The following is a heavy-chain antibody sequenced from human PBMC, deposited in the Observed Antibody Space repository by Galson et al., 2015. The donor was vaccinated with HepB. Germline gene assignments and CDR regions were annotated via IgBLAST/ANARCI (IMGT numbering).Heavy chain of an antibody. CDR3: AKKRTHIVGAFDY. CDR1: GFVFSAYA. CDR2: ISGSGGST. J-gene: IGHJ4*02. V-gene: IGHV3-23*01. D-gene: IGHD1-26*01. Sequence: SLRLSCAGSGFVFSAYALSWVRQVPGKGLEWVSGISGSGGSTNYADSVKGRFLISRDNSKNTMFLQMNSLRVEDTALYYCAKKRTHIVGAFDYWGQGILVMVSP.